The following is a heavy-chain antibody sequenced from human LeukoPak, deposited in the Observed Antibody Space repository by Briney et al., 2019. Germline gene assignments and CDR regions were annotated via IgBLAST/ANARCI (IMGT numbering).Heavy chain of an antibody. CDR3: ARELGYGLALDI. CDR2: ISSSSSYI. CDR1: GFTFSSYS. D-gene: IGHD2-15*01. V-gene: IGHV3-21*01. J-gene: IGHJ3*02. Sequence: GGSLRLSCAASGFTFSSYSMNWVRQAPGKGLEWVSSISSSSSYIYYADSVKGRFTISRDNAKNSLYLQMNSLRAEDTAVYYCARELGYGLALDIWGQGTMVTVSS.